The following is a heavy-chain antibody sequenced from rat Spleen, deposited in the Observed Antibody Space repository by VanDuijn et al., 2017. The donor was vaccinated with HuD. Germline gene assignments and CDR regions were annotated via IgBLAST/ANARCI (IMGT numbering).Heavy chain of an antibody. CDR2: IIYDGTST. CDR1: GFTFSSYW. CDR3: ARHDGKYGGYSDYFDN. J-gene: IGHJ2*01. Sequence: EVQLVETGGGLVKPGRSLKLSCVASGFTFSSYWMYWVRQAPGKGLEWVATIIYDGTSTYYRDSVKGRFTISRDNARNTLYLQMDGLRSEDTATYYCARHDGKYGGYSDYFDNWGQGVMVTVSS. D-gene: IGHD1-11*01. V-gene: IGHV5-29*01.